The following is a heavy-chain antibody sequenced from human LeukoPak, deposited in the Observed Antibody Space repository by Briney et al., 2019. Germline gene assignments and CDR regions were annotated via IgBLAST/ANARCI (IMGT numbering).Heavy chain of an antibody. V-gene: IGHV3-66*04. CDR1: GFTVNSDY. CDR2: LYDGGST. J-gene: IGHJ5*02. CDR3: ARHDWLDP. Sequence: GGSLRLSCAASGFTVNSDYMSWVRQAPGKGLEWVSVLYDGGSTYYADSVKGRFTISRDNSKNTVYLQMNNLRAEDTAVYYCARHDWLDPWGRGTLVTVSP.